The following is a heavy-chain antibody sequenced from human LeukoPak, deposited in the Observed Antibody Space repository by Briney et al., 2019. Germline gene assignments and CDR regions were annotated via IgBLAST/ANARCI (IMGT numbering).Heavy chain of an antibody. D-gene: IGHD5-18*01. V-gene: IGHV1-69*06. Sequence: SVKVSCTASGGTTSAIGWVRQAPGQGLEWMGGILPSVGTAHSSQKFQGRVTITADKSTSTAYMELSSLTSEDTAVYYCARGRLQLLLGADFFYYMDVWGKGTTVIISS. CDR2: ILPSVGTA. J-gene: IGHJ6*03. CDR3: ARGRLQLLLGADFFYYMDV. CDR1: GGTTSA.